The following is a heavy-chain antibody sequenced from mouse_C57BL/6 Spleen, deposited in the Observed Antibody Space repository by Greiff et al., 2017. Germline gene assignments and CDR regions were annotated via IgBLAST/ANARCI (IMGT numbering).Heavy chain of an antibody. CDR2: IYPGGGST. CDR3: ARGEDYYGSVFAY. J-gene: IGHJ3*01. Sequence: QVQLQQSGAELVKPGASVKMSCKASGYTFTSYWITWVKQRPGQGLEWIGDIYPGGGSTTYNEKFKSKATLTVDTSSSTAYMHLSSLTSEDSAVYYCARGEDYYGSVFAYWGQGTLVTVSA. V-gene: IGHV1-55*01. D-gene: IGHD1-1*01. CDR1: GYTFTSYW.